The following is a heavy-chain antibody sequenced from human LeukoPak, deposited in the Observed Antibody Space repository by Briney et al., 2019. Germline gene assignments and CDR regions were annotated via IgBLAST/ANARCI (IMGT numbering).Heavy chain of an antibody. Sequence: ASVKVSCKGSGYTFTSYAMHWVRQAPGQRLEWMGWINAGNGNTKYSQKFQGRVTITRDTSASTAYMELSSLRSEDTAVYYCARTVVYYYDSSGHLDYWGQGTLVTVSS. CDR3: ARTVVYYYDSSGHLDY. CDR2: INAGNGNT. V-gene: IGHV1-3*01. D-gene: IGHD3-22*01. CDR1: GYTFTSYA. J-gene: IGHJ4*02.